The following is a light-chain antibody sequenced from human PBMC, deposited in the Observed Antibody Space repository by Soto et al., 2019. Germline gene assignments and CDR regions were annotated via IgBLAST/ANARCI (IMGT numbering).Light chain of an antibody. Sequence: EIVMTQSPDTLYVSPGERATLSCGASQSFSSSYLAWYQQKPGLAPRLLIYDASSRATGIPDRFSGSGSGTDFTLTISRLEPEDFAVYYCQQYGSSLITFGQGTRLEI. CDR3: QQYGSSLIT. CDR2: DAS. V-gene: IGKV3D-20*01. CDR1: QSFSSSY. J-gene: IGKJ5*01.